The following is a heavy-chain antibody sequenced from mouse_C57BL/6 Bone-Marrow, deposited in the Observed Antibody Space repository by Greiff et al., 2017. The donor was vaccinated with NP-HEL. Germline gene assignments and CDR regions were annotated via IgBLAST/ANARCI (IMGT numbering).Heavy chain of an antibody. CDR2: IDPSDSET. CDR3: ARERALITTVVAPFAY. CDR1: GYTFTSYW. D-gene: IGHD1-1*01. J-gene: IGHJ3*01. V-gene: IGHV1-52*01. Sequence: QVQLQQPGAELVRPGSSVKLSCKASGYTFTSYWMLWVKQRPIQGLEWIGNIDPSDSETHYNQKFKDKATLTVDKSSSTAYMQLSSLTSEDSAVYYCARERALITTVVAPFAYWGQGTLVTVSA.